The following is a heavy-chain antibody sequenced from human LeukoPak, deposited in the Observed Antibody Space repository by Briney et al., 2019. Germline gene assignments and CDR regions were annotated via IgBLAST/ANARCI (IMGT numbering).Heavy chain of an antibody. CDR1: GFTFRSYE. CDR3: ARDGTYYDYVWGSYRYVDY. Sequence: PGGPLRLSCAASGFTFRSYEMNWVRQAPGKGLEWVSYISSTGSTIYYADSVKGRFTISRDNAKNSLYLQMNSLRAEDTAVYYCARDGTYYDYVWGSYRYVDYWGQGTLVTVSS. D-gene: IGHD3-16*02. V-gene: IGHV3-48*03. CDR2: ISSTGSTI. J-gene: IGHJ4*02.